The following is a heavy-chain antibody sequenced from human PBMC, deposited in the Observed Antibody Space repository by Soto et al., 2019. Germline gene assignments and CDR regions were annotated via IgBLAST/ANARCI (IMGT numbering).Heavy chain of an antibody. V-gene: IGHV4-59*01. D-gene: IGHD6-13*01. CDR3: ARTRIAAAGIGMDV. J-gene: IGHJ6*04. CDR1: GGSISSYY. CDR2: IYYSGST. Sequence: SETQSLTCTVFGGSISSYYWSWIRQNPGKGLEWIGYIYYSGSTNYNPSLKSRVTISVDTSKNQFSLKLSSVTAADTAVYYCARTRIAAAGIGMDVWGKGTTVTVSS.